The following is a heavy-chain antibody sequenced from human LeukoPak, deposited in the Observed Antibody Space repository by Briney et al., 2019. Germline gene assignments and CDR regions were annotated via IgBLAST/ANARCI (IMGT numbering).Heavy chain of an antibody. CDR3: VRGHLWLEN. Sequence: GGSLRLSCVASGLTLSNFWMTWVRQAPGKGLEWVATINQDGGEKYYVDSVKGRFIISRDNAKNSVYLQTDSLRVEETAVYSCVRGHLWLENWGQGTLVTVSS. V-gene: IGHV3-7*03. J-gene: IGHJ4*02. CDR2: INQDGGEK. D-gene: IGHD3-3*02. CDR1: GLTLSNFW.